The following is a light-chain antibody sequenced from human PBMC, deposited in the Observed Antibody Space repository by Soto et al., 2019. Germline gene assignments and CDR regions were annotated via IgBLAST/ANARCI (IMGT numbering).Light chain of an antibody. CDR1: STNIGNNY. CDR3: AAWEDSSLSASYV. J-gene: IGLJ1*01. V-gene: IGLV1-47*02. CDR2: SNN. Sequence: QSVLTQPPSVSGTPGQRVTISCSGGSTNIGNNYVYWYQHLPGAPPKLLVFSNNQRPPGVPDRFSGFKSGTAASLAIRGLRTEDEVDYYCAAWEDSSLSASYVFGTGTKV.